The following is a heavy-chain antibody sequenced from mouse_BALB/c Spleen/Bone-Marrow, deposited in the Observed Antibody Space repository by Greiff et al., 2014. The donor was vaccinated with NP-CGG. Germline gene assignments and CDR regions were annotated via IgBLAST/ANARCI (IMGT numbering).Heavy chain of an antibody. CDR2: INPYNDGT. CDR1: GYTFTSYV. V-gene: IGHV1-14*01. J-gene: IGHJ4*01. Sequence: VQLQQSGPELVKPGASVKMSCKASGYTFTSYVMHWVKQKPGQGLEWIGYINPYNDGTKYNEKFKGKATLTSDKSSSTAYMEPSSLPSEASGVFYCERKVWYYAMDYWGQGTSVPVPS. D-gene: IGHD2-10*02. CDR3: ERKVWYYAMDY.